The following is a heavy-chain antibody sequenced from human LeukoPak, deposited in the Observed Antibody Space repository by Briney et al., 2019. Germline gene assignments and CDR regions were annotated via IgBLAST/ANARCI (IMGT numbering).Heavy chain of an antibody. CDR3: ARGVGY. D-gene: IGHD1-26*01. CDR1: GFTFSSYG. Sequence: PGGSLRLSCAASGFTFSSYGMHWVRQAPGKGLEWVALIWFDGSREYYGDSVKGRFTISRDNAKNSLYLQMNSLRAEDTAVYYCARGVGYWGQGTLVTVSS. J-gene: IGHJ4*02. CDR2: IWFDGSRE. V-gene: IGHV3-33*01.